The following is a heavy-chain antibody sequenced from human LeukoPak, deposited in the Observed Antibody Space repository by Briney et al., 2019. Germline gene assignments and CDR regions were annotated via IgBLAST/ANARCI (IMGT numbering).Heavy chain of an antibody. J-gene: IGHJ4*02. V-gene: IGHV1-69*13. CDR3: ARAYLNYYDSSGYLDY. CDR2: IIPMFSTA. CDR1: GGTFNSYA. D-gene: IGHD3-22*01. Sequence: ASVKVSCKASGGTFNSYAVSLVRQAPGQGLEWMGGIIPMFSTAKYAQKFQGRVTITADESTSTAYMELTSLTSQDTAIYYCARAYLNYYDSSGYLDYWGQGTLVTVSS.